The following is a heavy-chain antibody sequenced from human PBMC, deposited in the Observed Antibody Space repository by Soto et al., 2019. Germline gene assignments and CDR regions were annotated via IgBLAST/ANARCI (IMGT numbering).Heavy chain of an antibody. CDR1: GGSISSSAYY. Sequence: SETLCLTWTISGGSISSSAYYWGWIRQPTGKGLEWIGSIYYSGSTYYNPSLKSRVTISVDTSKNQFSLKLSSVTAADTAVYYCARLNGYCVSTNCHGYYGMDVWGQGTTVT. D-gene: IGHD2-2*03. J-gene: IGHJ6*02. CDR3: ARLNGYCVSTNCHGYYGMDV. CDR2: IYYSGST. V-gene: IGHV4-39*01.